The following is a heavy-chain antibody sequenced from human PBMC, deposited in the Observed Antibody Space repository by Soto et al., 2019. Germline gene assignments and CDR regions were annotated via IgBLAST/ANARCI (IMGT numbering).Heavy chain of an antibody. CDR1: GGSISSGDYY. D-gene: IGHD4-17*01. CDR2: IYYSGST. CDR3: PRALTTDTYYYYGMDV. Sequence: PSETLSLTCTVSGGSISSGDYYWSWIRQPPGKGLEWIGYIYYSGSTYYNPSLKSRVTISVDTSKNQFSLKLSSVTAADTAVYYCPRALTTDTYYYYGMDVWGQGTTVTVSS. V-gene: IGHV4-30-4*01. J-gene: IGHJ6*02.